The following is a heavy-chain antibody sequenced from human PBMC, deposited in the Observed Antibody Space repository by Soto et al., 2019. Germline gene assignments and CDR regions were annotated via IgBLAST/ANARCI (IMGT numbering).Heavy chain of an antibody. CDR2: ISSSSSTI. CDR3: ARGPPFWSGYSDGWFDP. D-gene: IGHD3-3*01. V-gene: IGHV3-48*01. Sequence: VQLVESGGGLVQPGGSLRLSCAASGFTFSSYSMNWVRQAPGKGLEWVSYISSSSSTIYYADSVKGRFTISRDNAKNSLYLQMNSLRAEDTAVYYCARGPPFWSGYSDGWFDPWGQGTLVTVSS. J-gene: IGHJ5*02. CDR1: GFTFSSYS.